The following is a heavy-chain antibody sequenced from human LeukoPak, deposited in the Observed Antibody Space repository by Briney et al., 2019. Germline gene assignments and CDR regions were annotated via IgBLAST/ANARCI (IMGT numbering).Heavy chain of an antibody. CDR2: ISSSSSII. CDR3: AREGSSGWLIYFHY. J-gene: IGHJ4*02. V-gene: IGHV3-48*02. Sequence: GGSLRLSCAASGFTFSSFSMHWVRQAPGKGLEWVSYISSSSSIISYADSVKGRFTISRDNAKNSLYLQMNSLRDEDTAVYYCAREGSSGWLIYFHYWGQGTLVTVSS. D-gene: IGHD6-19*01. CDR1: GFTFSSFS.